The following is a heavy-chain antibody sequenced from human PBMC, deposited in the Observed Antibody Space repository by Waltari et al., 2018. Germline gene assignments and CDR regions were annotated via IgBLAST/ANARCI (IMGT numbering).Heavy chain of an antibody. CDR3: ARTNYMSGRDVSPQVKTVDH. CDR2: IDWEDDK. Sequence: QVTLRESGPALVKPTQTLTLTCTISGFSLNTRGLSVSWIRQPPGKALEWLAVIDWEDDKYYKTSLKSRLTGARDTAKNQVVLTMTNMDPVDTATYFCARTNYMSGRDVSPQVKTVDHWSQGTHVTVSS. J-gene: IGHJ5*02. D-gene: IGHD1-26*01. V-gene: IGHV2-70*01. CDR1: GFSLNTRGLS.